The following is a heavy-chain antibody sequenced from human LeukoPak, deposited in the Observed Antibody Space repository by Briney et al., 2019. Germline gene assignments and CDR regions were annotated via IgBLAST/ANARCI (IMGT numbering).Heavy chain of an antibody. D-gene: IGHD6-19*01. Sequence: SETLSLTCTVSGGSISNYYASWIRQPPGKGLEWIGHIYYSGDTNYNPSLKSRVSISVDTSKNQFSLKLSSVTAADTALYYCARTVHYSTGWSPTYYFDYWGQGTLVTVSS. CDR2: IYYSGDT. CDR1: GGSISNYY. CDR3: ARTVHYSTGWSPTYYFDY. V-gene: IGHV4-59*01. J-gene: IGHJ4*02.